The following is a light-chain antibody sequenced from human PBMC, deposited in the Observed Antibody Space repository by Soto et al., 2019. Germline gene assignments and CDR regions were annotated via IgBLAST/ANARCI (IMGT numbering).Light chain of an antibody. J-gene: IGLJ1*01. CDR3: QSYESSPSGYV. CDR1: SSNIGAGYD. CDR2: GDT. V-gene: IGLV1-40*01. Sequence: QSVLTQTPSVSGAPGPRVTISCTGSSSNIGAGYDVHWYQQLPGTAPKLLIYGDTNRPSGVPDRFSGSKSATSASLAITGLQAEDEADYYCQSYESSPSGYVFGTGTKVTVL.